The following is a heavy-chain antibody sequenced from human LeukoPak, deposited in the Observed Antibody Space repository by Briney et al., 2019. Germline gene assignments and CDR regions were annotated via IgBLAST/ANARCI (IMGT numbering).Heavy chain of an antibody. V-gene: IGHV4-34*01. CDR1: GGPFSGYY. CDR3: ARDSAIAAAGGYFDY. D-gene: IGHD6-13*01. J-gene: IGHJ4*02. Sequence: SETLSLTCAVYGGPFSGYYWSWIRQPPGKGLEWIGEINHSGSTNYNPSLKSRVTISVDTSKNQFSLKLSSVTAADTAVYYCARDSAIAAAGGYFDYWGQGALVTVSS. CDR2: INHSGST.